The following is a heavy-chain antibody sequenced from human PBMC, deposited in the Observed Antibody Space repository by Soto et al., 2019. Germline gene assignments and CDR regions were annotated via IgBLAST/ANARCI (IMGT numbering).Heavy chain of an antibody. CDR2: INHSGST. V-gene: IGHV4-34*01. J-gene: IGHJ4*02. CDR1: GGSFSGYY. D-gene: IGHD1-26*01. CDR3: ARLTWSTYYFDY. Sequence: QVQLQQWGAGLLKPSETLSLTCAVYGGSFSGYYWSWIRQPPGKGLEWIGEINHSGSTNYNPSLKSRVTIAVDTYKNHLSLKLSSVTAADTAVYYCARLTWSTYYFDYWGQGTLVTVSS.